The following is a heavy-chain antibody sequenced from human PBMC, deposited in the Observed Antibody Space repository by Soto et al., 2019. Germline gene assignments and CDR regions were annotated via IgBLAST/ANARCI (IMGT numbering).Heavy chain of an antibody. CDR2: ISYDGSNK. Sequence: QVQLVESGGGVVQPGRSLRLSCAASGFTFSSYAMHWVRQAPGKGLEWVAVISYDGSNKYYADSVKGRFTISRDKSKNTLYLQMNSLRAEDTAVYYCARGKHGYSSGWYNDYWGQGTLVTVSS. CDR3: ARGKHGYSSGWYNDY. CDR1: GFTFSSYA. V-gene: IGHV3-30-3*01. D-gene: IGHD6-19*01. J-gene: IGHJ4*02.